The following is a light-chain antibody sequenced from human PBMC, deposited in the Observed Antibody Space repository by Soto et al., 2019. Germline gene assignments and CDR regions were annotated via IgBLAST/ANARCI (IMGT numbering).Light chain of an antibody. Sequence: EIVLTQSPGTLSLSPGERATLSCRASQSVDSTYLAWYQQKPDQSPRLLIYATSTRAAGIPDRFSGSGSGTNFTLTISSLQSEDFAVYYCQQYNNWPGTFGQGTKVDIK. V-gene: IGKV3-20*01. CDR3: QQYNNWPGT. CDR1: QSVDSTY. CDR2: ATS. J-gene: IGKJ1*01.